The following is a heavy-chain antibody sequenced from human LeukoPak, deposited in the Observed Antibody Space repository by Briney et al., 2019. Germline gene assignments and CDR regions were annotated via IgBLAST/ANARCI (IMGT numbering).Heavy chain of an antibody. CDR2: IYTSGST. J-gene: IGHJ6*03. CDR1: GGSISGGSISGYH. D-gene: IGHD4-23*01. Sequence: SETLSLTCSVSGGSISGGSISGYHWSWIRQPAGKGLEWIGRIYTSGSTNYNPSLKSRVTMSVDTSKNQFSLKLSSVTAADTAVYYCARTPTTVVTPYYYYYMDVWGKGTTVTVSS. V-gene: IGHV4-4*07. CDR3: ARTPTTVVTPYYYYYMDV.